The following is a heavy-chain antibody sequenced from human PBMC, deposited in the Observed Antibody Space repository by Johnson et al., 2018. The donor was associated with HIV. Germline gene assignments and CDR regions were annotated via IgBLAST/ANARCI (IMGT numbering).Heavy chain of an antibody. V-gene: IGHV3-73*01. CDR3: ATGVGIDAFDI. Sequence: VKLVESGGGLVQPGGSLKLSCAASGFTFSGSAMHWVRQASGKGLEWVGRIRSKANSYATAYAASVKGRFTISRDDSKNTAYLQMNSLKTEDTAVYYCATGVGIDAFDIWGQGTMVTVSS. CDR1: GFTFSGSA. CDR2: IRSKANSYAT. J-gene: IGHJ3*02. D-gene: IGHD2-21*01.